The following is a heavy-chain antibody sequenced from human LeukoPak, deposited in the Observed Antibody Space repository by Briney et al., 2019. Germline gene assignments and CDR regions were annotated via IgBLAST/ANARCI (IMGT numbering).Heavy chain of an antibody. J-gene: IGHJ6*03. CDR3: ARGGAEDYGDTNYYYYYMDV. CDR2: IIPIFGTA. Sequence: ASVKVSCKASGGTFSTYAINWVRQAPGQGLEWMGGIIPIFGTANYAQKFQGRVTFTADKFTTTAYMELSSLRSEDTAVYYCARGGAEDYGDTNYYYYYMDVWGKGTTVTVSS. V-gene: IGHV1-69*06. CDR1: GGTFSTYA. D-gene: IGHD4-17*01.